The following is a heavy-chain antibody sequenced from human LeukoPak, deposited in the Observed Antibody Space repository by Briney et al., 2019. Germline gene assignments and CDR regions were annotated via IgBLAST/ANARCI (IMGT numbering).Heavy chain of an antibody. CDR2: TRSKVYRGST. D-gene: IGHD3-16*01. Sequence: PGGSLRLPCRVSGLSFGNSAVTWVRQAPGKGLEWVGCTRSKVYRGSTDYAASVKGRFIISRDESESIAYLQMDSLRTEDTAMYYCARGERDFDYWGQGALVTVSS. CDR1: GLSFGNSA. V-gene: IGHV3-49*04. CDR3: ARGERDFDY. J-gene: IGHJ4*02.